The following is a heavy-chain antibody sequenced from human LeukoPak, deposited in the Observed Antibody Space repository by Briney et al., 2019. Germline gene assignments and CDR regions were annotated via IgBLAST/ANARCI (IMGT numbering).Heavy chain of an antibody. D-gene: IGHD3-22*01. CDR2: IYHSGST. V-gene: IGHV4-30-2*01. CDR1: GGSISSGGYY. J-gene: IGHJ5*02. CDR3: AREARRPHYYDSSGPWGFDP. Sequence: ASQTLSLTCTVSGGSISSGGYYWSWIRQPPGKGLEWIGYIYHSGSTYYNPSLKSRVTISVDRSKNQFSLKLSSVTAADTAVYYCAREARRPHYYDSSGPWGFDPWGQGTLVTVSS.